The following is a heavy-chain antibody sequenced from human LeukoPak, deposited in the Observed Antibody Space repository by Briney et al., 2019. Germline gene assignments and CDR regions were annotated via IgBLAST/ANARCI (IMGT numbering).Heavy chain of an antibody. Sequence: GASVKISCKASGYIFSNYYMHWVRQAPGQGLEWMGIINPSGGATTYAQKFQGRVTMTRDTSTSTVYMELSSLRSDDTAVYFCVRGVRQLDVYWGQGTLVTVSS. V-gene: IGHV1-46*01. CDR3: VRGVRQLDVY. J-gene: IGHJ4*02. CDR2: INPSGGAT. D-gene: IGHD6-6*01. CDR1: GYIFSNYY.